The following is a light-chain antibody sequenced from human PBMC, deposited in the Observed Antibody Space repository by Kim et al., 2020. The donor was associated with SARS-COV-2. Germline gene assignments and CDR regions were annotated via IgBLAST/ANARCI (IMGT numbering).Light chain of an antibody. Sequence: VAWGQTVRITCQEDRLRSYYTTWFQQKPGQAPIVVVYGKNNRPSGIPARFSGSSSGNTASLTITGTQAGDEADYYCNSRDNNDNVLFGGGTRLTVL. V-gene: IGLV3-19*01. CDR3: NSRDNNDNVL. CDR2: GKN. J-gene: IGLJ2*01. CDR1: RLRSYY.